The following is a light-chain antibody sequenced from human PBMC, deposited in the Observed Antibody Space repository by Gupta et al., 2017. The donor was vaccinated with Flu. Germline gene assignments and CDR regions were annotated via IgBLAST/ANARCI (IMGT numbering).Light chain of an antibody. Sequence: DIQMTQSPSSLSASVGDRITITCRASQSISNYLNWYQQKPGKAPRLLIYAASSLQSGVPSRFSGSGCGTDFTLTISSRQPEDFATYYCQQNVSNPQVTFGPGTKVDIK. CDR2: AAS. J-gene: IGKJ3*01. CDR1: QSISNY. CDR3: QQNVSNPQVT. V-gene: IGKV1-39*01.